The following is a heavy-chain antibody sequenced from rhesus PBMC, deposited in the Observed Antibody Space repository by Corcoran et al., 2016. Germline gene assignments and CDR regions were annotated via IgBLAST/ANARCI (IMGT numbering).Heavy chain of an antibody. CDR3: ARKVDWGDYYDY. CDR2: ISYRWGT. Sequence: QVQLQESGPGLVKPSETLSLTCAVSGYSISGYYWSWIRQAPGKGLEWIGYISYRWGTSYNPSLKSRVTISRDTSQNQFSLKLSSVTAADTAVYYCARKVDWGDYYDYWGQGVLVTVSS. V-gene: IGHV4-122*02. CDR1: GYSISGYY. J-gene: IGHJ4*01. D-gene: IGHD3-34*01.